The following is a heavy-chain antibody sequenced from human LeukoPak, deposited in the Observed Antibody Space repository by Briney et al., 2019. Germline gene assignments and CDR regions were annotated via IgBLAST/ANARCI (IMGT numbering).Heavy chain of an antibody. V-gene: IGHV3-48*01. Sequence: GGSLRLSCAASEFTFSSYSMNWVRQAPGKGLEWVSYITNSGNSKSYADSVKGRFTISRDNTKNSLYLQMNGLRAEDTAVYYCAKDLVYSYGLRWWGQGTMVTVSS. CDR2: ITNSGNSK. CDR3: AKDLVYSYGLRW. J-gene: IGHJ3*01. D-gene: IGHD5-18*01. CDR1: EFTFSSYS.